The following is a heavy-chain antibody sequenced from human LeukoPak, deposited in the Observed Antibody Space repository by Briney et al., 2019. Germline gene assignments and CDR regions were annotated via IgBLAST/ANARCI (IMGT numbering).Heavy chain of an antibody. V-gene: IGHV4-61*05. Sequence: PSETLSLTCTVSGGSISSSSYYWGWIRQPPGKGLEWIGYIYYSGSTNYNPSLKSRVTISVDTSKNQFSLKLSSVTAADTAVYYCARAYDFWSGGRGLFDPWGQGTLVTVSS. D-gene: IGHD3-3*01. CDR3: ARAYDFWSGGRGLFDP. CDR2: IYYSGST. CDR1: GGSISSSSYY. J-gene: IGHJ5*02.